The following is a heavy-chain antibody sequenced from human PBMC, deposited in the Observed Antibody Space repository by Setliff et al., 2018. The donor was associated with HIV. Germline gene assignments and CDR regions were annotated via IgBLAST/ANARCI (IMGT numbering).Heavy chain of an antibody. CDR2: IYYSGST. Sequence: SETLSLTCAVSGYSISSSHWWGWIRQPPGKGLEWIGYIYYSGSTNYNPSLKSRITISVDTSKNHFSLKLNSVTAADTAVYYCARSTPSIGFISEHWGQGALVTVSS. V-gene: IGHV4-28*01. J-gene: IGHJ1*01. CDR3: ARSTPSIGFISEH. CDR1: GYSISSSHW. D-gene: IGHD5-12*01.